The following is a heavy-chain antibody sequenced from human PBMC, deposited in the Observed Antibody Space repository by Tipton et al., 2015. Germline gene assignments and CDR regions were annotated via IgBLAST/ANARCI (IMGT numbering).Heavy chain of an antibody. D-gene: IGHD1-26*01. V-gene: IGHV3-53*01. Sequence: SLRLSCAASGFTFRRSPMTWVRQAPGKGLEWVSVISTDGTTFYADSVKGRFSISRDTSRNTLYLQMNNLRVEDTAVYYCATHVRGAKRIGLFSGTTYHYSAMEIWGQGTTVTVSS. CDR2: ISTDGTT. CDR3: ATHVRGAKRIGLFSGTTYHYSAMEI. CDR1: GFTFRRSP. J-gene: IGHJ6*02.